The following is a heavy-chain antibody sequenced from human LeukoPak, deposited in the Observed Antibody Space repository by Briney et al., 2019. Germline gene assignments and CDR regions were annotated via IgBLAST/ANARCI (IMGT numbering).Heavy chain of an antibody. V-gene: IGHV4-59*01. CDR3: ARDHWLWVY. CDR1: GGSISGYY. CDR2: IYYSGST. J-gene: IGHJ4*02. D-gene: IGHD5-18*01. Sequence: SETLSLTCTVSGGSISGYYWSWIRQPPGKGLEWIGYIYYSGSTNYNPSLKSRVTISVDTSNNQFSLKLNSVTAADTAVYYCARDHWLWVYWGQGTLVTVSS.